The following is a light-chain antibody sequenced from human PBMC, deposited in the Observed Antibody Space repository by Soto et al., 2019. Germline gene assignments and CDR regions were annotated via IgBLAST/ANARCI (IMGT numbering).Light chain of an antibody. Sequence: QSALTQPPSASGSPGQSVAISCTGTSSDVGGYNYVSWYQQHPGKAPKLMIYEVSNRPSGVSNRFSGSKSGNTASLTISGLQAEDEADYYCSSYTSSSTLVFGGGNKVTVL. V-gene: IGLV2-14*01. J-gene: IGLJ3*02. CDR1: SSDVGGYNY. CDR2: EVS. CDR3: SSYTSSSTLV.